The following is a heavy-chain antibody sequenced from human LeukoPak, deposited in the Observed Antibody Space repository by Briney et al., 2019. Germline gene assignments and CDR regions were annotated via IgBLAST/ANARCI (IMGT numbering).Heavy chain of an antibody. Sequence: GGSLRLSCAASGFTFSSYGMHWVRQAPGKGLEWVAFIRYDGSNKYYADSVKGRFTISRDNSKNTLYLQMNSLRAEDTAVYYCAKSDDSSGYSYGIVYWGQGTLVTVSS. J-gene: IGHJ4*02. D-gene: IGHD3-22*01. V-gene: IGHV3-30*02. CDR3: AKSDDSSGYSYGIVY. CDR2: IRYDGSNK. CDR1: GFTFSSYG.